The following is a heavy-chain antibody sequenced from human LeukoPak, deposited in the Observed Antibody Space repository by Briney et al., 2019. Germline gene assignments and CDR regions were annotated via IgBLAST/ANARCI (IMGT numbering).Heavy chain of an antibody. CDR3: ARGNYYGQDY. CDR2: ISSSSSTI. CDR1: GFTFSSYS. Sequence: GGSLRLSCAASGFTFSSYSMNWVRQAPGKGLEWVSYISSSSSTIYYADSVKGRFTTSRDNSKNTLYLQMNSLRAEDTAVYYCARGNYYGQDYWGQGTLVTVSS. J-gene: IGHJ4*02. V-gene: IGHV3-48*01. D-gene: IGHD3-10*01.